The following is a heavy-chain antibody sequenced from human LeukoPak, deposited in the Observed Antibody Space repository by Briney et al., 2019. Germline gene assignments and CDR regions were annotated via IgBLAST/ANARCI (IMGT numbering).Heavy chain of an antibody. CDR2: ISSSSTI. V-gene: IGHV3-48*01. CDR1: GFTFSSYS. D-gene: IGHD3-3*01. J-gene: IGHJ6*02. Sequence: GGSLRLSCAASGFTFSSYSMNWVRQAPGKGLEWVSYISSSSTIYYADSVKGRFTISRDNAKNSLYLQMNSLRAEDTAVYYCAKFRFLEETYGMDVWGQGTTVTVSS. CDR3: AKFRFLEETYGMDV.